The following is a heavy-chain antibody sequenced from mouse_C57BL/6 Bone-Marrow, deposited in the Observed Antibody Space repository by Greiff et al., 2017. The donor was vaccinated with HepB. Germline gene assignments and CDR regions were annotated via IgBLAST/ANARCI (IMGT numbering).Heavy chain of an antibody. J-gene: IGHJ1*03. CDR3: ASLGPHYYGSSPPDV. CDR1: GYTFTSYW. D-gene: IGHD1-1*01. V-gene: IGHV1-64*01. CDR2: IHPNSGST. Sequence: VQLQQPGAELVKPGASVKLSCKASGYTFTSYWMHWVKQRPGQGLEWIGMIHPNSGSTNYNEKFKSKATLTVDKSSSTAYMQLSSLTSEDSAVYYWASLGPHYYGSSPPDVWGTGTTVTVSS.